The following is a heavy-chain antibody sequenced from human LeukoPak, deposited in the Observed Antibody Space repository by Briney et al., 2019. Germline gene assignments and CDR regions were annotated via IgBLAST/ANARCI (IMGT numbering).Heavy chain of an antibody. J-gene: IGHJ6*03. D-gene: IGHD2-2*01. CDR3: ARASIVVVPAAIYYGDYYYYMDV. V-gene: IGHV1-69*05. CDR1: GGTFSSYA. CDR2: IIPIFGTA. Sequence: GASVKVSCKASGGTFSSYAISWVRQAPGQGLEWMGGIIPIFGTANYAQKFRGRVTITTDESTSTAYMELSSLRSEDTAVYYCARASIVVVPAAIYYGDYYYYMDVWGKGTTVTVSS.